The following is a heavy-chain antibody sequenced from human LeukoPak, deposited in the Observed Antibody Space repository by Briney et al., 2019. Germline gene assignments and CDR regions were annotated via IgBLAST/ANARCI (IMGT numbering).Heavy chain of an antibody. V-gene: IGHV3-21*01. J-gene: IGHJ4*02. CDR3: AIDGGDIDY. CDR2: ISSTSSYI. D-gene: IGHD3-16*01. CDR1: GFICNSHS. Sequence: GGSLRLSCAASGFICNSHSMNWVRQAPGKGLEWVSSISSTSSYIYYADSVKSRFTISRDNAKNSLYLQMHSLRAEDTAVYYCAIDGGDIDYWGQGTLVTVSS.